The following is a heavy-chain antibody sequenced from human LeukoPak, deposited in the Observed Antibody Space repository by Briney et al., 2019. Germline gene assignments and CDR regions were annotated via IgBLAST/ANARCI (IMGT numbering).Heavy chain of an antibody. CDR2: MRITGSNT. J-gene: IGHJ4*02. D-gene: IGHD2-8*01. CDR3: AKGGVFEFDH. V-gene: IGHV3-23*01. Sequence: GGSLRLSCAASVFLFSSYVMRWVRQAPGKAVKWVSSMRITGSNTYFAGSVKRPFATSRDNSKNTNYLQLNSLRGEDTAVYYCAKGGVFEFDHWGQGTLVTVSS. CDR1: VFLFSSYV.